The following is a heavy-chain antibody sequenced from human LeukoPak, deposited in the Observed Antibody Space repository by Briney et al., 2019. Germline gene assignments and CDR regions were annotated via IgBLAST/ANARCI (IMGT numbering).Heavy chain of an antibody. Sequence: SETLSLTCTVSGGSISSSSYYWGWIRQPPGKGLEWIGSIYYSGSTYYNPSLKSRVTISVDTSRNQFSLKLSSVTAADTAVYYCARLGHRSTLDYWGQGTLVTVSS. J-gene: IGHJ4*02. CDR1: GGSISSSSYY. D-gene: IGHD3-16*02. CDR2: IYYSGST. CDR3: ARLGHRSTLDY. V-gene: IGHV4-39*01.